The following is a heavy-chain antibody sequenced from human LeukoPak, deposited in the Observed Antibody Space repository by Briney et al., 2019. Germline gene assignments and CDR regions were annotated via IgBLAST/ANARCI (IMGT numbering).Heavy chain of an antibody. Sequence: SETLTLTCAVSGGSISSGGYSWSWIRQPPGKGLEWIGYIYHSGSTYYNPSLKSRVTISVDRSKNQFSLKLSSVTAADTAVYYCARVPTDSTFDPWGQGTLVTVSS. J-gene: IGHJ5*02. D-gene: IGHD2-21*01. V-gene: IGHV4-30-2*01. CDR1: GGSISSGGYS. CDR2: IYHSGST. CDR3: ARVPTDSTFDP.